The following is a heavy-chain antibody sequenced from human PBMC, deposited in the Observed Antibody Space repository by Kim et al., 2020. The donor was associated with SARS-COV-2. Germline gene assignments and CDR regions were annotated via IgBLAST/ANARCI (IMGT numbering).Heavy chain of an antibody. J-gene: IGHJ5*02. CDR2: ISSSSSTI. Sequence: GGSLRLSCAASGFTFSSYSMNWVRQAPGKGLEWVSYISSSSSTIYYADSVKGRFTISRDNAKNSLYLQMNSLRDEDTAVYYCARDISCGSCYSNWFDPWGQGTLVTVSS. V-gene: IGHV3-48*02. CDR1: GFTFSSYS. CDR3: ARDISCGSCYSNWFDP. D-gene: IGHD2-15*01.